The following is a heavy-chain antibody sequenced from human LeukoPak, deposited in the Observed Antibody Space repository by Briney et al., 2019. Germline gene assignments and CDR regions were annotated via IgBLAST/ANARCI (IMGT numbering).Heavy chain of an antibody. V-gene: IGHV4-4*07. D-gene: IGHD3-10*01. Sequence: PSETLSLTCTVSGASISSYYWSWIRQPAGKGLEWIGRIYTSGSTNYNPSLKSRVTISVDPSKNQFSLRLGSVTAADTAVYFCARVDYYASGTYLNWFDPWGQGTQVTVSS. CDR1: GASISSYY. CDR3: ARVDYYASGTYLNWFDP. J-gene: IGHJ5*02. CDR2: IYTSGST.